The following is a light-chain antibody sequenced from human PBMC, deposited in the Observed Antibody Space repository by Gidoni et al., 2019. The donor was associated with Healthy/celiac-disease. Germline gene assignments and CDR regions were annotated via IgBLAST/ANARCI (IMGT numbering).Light chain of an antibody. CDR3: HQSSSLPWT. CDR1: QSIGSS. J-gene: IGKJ1*01. V-gene: IGKV6D-21*02. CDR2: YAS. Sequence: EILLTQSPEFQSVTPKEKVTITCRASQSIGSSLHWHQQNTARAPKLLIKYASQAISGVPSKFSGSGSGTDFTLTSNSLEAEDAAAYYCHQSSSLPWTFGQGTKVEIK.